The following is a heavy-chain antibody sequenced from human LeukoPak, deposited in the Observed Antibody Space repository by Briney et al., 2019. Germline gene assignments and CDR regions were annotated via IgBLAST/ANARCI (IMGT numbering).Heavy chain of an antibody. CDR2: IKQDGSEK. Sequence: PGGSLRLSCAASGFTVSSNYMSWVRQAPGKGLEWVANIKQDGSEKYYVDSVKGRFTISRDNAKNSLYLQMNSLRAEDTAVYYCARDHPYYDFWSGLYYFDYWGQGTLVTVSS. J-gene: IGHJ4*02. CDR3: ARDHPYYDFWSGLYYFDY. CDR1: GFTVSSNY. V-gene: IGHV3-7*01. D-gene: IGHD3-3*01.